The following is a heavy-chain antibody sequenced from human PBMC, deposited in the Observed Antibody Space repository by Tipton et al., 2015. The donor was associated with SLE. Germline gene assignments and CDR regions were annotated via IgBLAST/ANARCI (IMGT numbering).Heavy chain of an antibody. CDR2: IYYSGST. Sequence: TLSLTCTVSGGSISSYYWSWIRQPPGKGLEWIGYIYYSGSTNYNPSLKSRVTISVDTSKNQFSLKLSSVTAADTAVYYCARASSGWSTFDFWGQGTLITVSA. V-gene: IGHV4-59*01. D-gene: IGHD6-19*01. CDR1: GGSISSYY. J-gene: IGHJ4*02. CDR3: ARASSGWSTFDF.